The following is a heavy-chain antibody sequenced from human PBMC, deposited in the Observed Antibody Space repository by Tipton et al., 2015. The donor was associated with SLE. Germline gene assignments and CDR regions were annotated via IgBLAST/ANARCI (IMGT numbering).Heavy chain of an antibody. CDR3: ARHPTYYYDSSGYSDAFDI. D-gene: IGHD3-22*01. CDR2: IYPGDSDT. J-gene: IGHJ3*02. Sequence: QLVQSGAEVKKPGESLKISCKGSGYSFTSYWIGWVRQMPGKGLEWMGIIYPGDSDTRYSPSFQGQVTISADKSISTAYLQWSSLKASDTAMYYCARHPTYYYDSSGYSDAFDIWGQGTMVTVSS. CDR1: GYSFTSYW. V-gene: IGHV5-51*01.